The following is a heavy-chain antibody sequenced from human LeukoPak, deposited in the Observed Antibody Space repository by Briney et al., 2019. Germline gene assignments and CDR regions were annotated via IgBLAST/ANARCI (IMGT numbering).Heavy chain of an antibody. V-gene: IGHV3-23*01. Sequence: GGSLRLSCAASGFTFSSYSTNWVRQAPGKGLEWVSAISGSGGSTYYADSVKGRFTISRDNSKNTLYLQMSSLRAEDTAVYYCAKARRDGYDYYFDYWGQGTLVTVSS. CDR3: AKARRDGYDYYFDY. D-gene: IGHD5-24*01. CDR1: GFTFSSYS. J-gene: IGHJ4*02. CDR2: ISGSGGST.